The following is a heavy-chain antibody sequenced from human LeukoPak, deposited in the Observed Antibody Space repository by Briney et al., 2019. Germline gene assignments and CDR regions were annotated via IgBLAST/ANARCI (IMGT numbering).Heavy chain of an antibody. CDR3: ARDPAHYYYLDV. CDR2: INPNSGGT. J-gene: IGHJ6*03. CDR1: GYTFTVYY. V-gene: IGHV1-2*02. Sequence: ASVEVSCKASGYTFTVYYIHWVRQAPGQGLEWMGWINPNSGGTKYAQKFQGRVAMTRDKSINTVYMELTRLSSDDTAMYYCARDPAHYYYLDVWGIGTYVTVSS.